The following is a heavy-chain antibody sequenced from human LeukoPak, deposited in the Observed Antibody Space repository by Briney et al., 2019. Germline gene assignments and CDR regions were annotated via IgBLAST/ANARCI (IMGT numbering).Heavy chain of an antibody. J-gene: IGHJ5*02. D-gene: IGHD3-10*01. CDR2: IYYSGST. V-gene: IGHV4-39*07. CDR1: GGSISSSSYH. Sequence: SETLSLTCTVPGGSISSSSYHWGWIRQPPGKGLEWIGSIYYSGSTYYNPSLKSRVTISVDTSKNQFSLKLSSVTAADTAVYYCARGGYYGSGNDFRFDPWGQGTLVTVSS. CDR3: ARGGYYGSGNDFRFDP.